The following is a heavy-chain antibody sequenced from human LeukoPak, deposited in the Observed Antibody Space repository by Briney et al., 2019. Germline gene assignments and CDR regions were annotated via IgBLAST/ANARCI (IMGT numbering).Heavy chain of an antibody. J-gene: IGHJ6*02. CDR2: INSDGSST. CDR1: GFTFSSYA. V-gene: IGHV3-74*01. Sequence: GGSLRLSCAASGFTFSSYAMSWVRQAPGKGLVWVSRINSDGSSTSYADSVKGRFTISRDNAKNTLYLQMNSLRAEDTAVYYCARERRDYGMDVWGQGTTVTVSS. CDR3: ARERRDYGMDV.